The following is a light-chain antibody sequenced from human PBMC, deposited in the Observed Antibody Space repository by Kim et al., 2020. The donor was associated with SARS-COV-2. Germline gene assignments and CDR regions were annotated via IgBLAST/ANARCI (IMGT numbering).Light chain of an antibody. CDR1: QSVYNY. J-gene: IGKJ5*01. Sequence: EIVLTQSPATLSLSPGDRVTLSCRASQSVYNYLAWYQRKPGQVPRLLIYEASYRATGVPARFSGSGSGTDFTLTISSLEPEDFAVYFCQQRSDWPITFGKGTRLEIK. CDR2: EAS. V-gene: IGKV3-11*01. CDR3: QQRSDWPIT.